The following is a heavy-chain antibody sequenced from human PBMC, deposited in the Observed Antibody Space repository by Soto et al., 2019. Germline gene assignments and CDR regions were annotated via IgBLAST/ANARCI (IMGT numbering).Heavy chain of an antibody. CDR2: ISGSGGST. CDR1: GFTFSSYA. J-gene: IGHJ5*02. D-gene: IGHD6-19*01. Sequence: GGSLRLSCAASGFTFSSYAMSWVRQAPGKGLEWVSAISGSGGSTYYADSVKGRFTISRDNSKNTLYLQMNSLRAEDTAVYYCAKGMYSSGWYGNWFDPWGQGTLVTVSS. CDR3: AKGMYSSGWYGNWFDP. V-gene: IGHV3-23*01.